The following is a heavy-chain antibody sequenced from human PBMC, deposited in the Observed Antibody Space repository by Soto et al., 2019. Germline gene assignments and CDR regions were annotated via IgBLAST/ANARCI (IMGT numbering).Heavy chain of an antibody. Sequence: EVQLLESGGGLVQPGGSLRLSCAASGFTFSNYDMSWVCQTPGKGLEWVSAISGSDTYYADSVKGRFTISRDNSKNTLSLQMNSLRAEDTAVYYCAKEALGYSYAQDWGQGTLVTVSS. CDR3: AKEALGYSYAQD. J-gene: IGHJ4*02. V-gene: IGHV3-23*01. CDR1: GFTFSNYD. CDR2: ISGSDT. D-gene: IGHD5-18*01.